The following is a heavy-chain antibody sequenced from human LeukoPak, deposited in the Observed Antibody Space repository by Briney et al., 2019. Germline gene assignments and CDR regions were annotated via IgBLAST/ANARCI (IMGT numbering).Heavy chain of an antibody. CDR3: ARLNSPGWFDP. J-gene: IGHJ5*02. V-gene: IGHV4-4*07. CDR1: GGSISSYY. CDR2: IYTSGST. Sequence: SEALSLTCTVSGGSISSYYWSWIRQPAGKGLEWIGRIYTSGSTNYNPPLKSRVTISVDTSKNQFSLKLSSVTAADTAVYYCARLNSPGWFDPWGQGTLVTVSS.